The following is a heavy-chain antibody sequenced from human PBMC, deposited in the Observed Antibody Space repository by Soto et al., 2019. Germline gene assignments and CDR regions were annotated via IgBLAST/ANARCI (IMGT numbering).Heavy chain of an antibody. CDR1: GFTFSNAW. Sequence: PGGSLRLSCSASGFTFSNAWMNWVRQAPGKGLEWVGRIKSKTDGGTTDYAAPVKGRFTISRDDSKNTLYLQMNSLKTEDTAVYYCTTAPPLGINYYDSSGYWAPNYYYYYGMDVWGQGTTVTVSS. CDR2: IKSKTDGGTT. J-gene: IGHJ6*02. V-gene: IGHV3-15*07. D-gene: IGHD3-22*01. CDR3: TTAPPLGINYYDSSGYWAPNYYYYYGMDV.